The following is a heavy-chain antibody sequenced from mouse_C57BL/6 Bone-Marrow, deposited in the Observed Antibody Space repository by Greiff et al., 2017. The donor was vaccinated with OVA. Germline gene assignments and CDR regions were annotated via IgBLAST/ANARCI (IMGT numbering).Heavy chain of an antibody. CDR3: AREDRPYWYFDV. D-gene: IGHD3-3*01. Sequence: EVKLVESGGGLVKPGGSLKLSCAASGFTFSSYAMSWVRQTPEKRLEWVATISDGGSYTYYPDNVKGRFTISRDNAKNNLYLQMSHLKSEDTAMYYCAREDRPYWYFDVWGTGTTVTVSS. J-gene: IGHJ1*03. CDR2: ISDGGSYT. CDR1: GFTFSSYA. V-gene: IGHV5-4*01.